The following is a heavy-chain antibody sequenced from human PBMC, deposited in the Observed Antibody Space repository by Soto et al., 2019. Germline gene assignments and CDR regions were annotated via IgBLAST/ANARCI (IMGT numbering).Heavy chain of an antibody. V-gene: IGHV3-33*01. CDR1: GFTFSSYG. CDR3: ARERAPYYDSSGYHAPDP. J-gene: IGHJ5*02. Sequence: GGSLRLSCAASGFTFSSYGMHWVRQAPGKGLEWVAVIWYDGSNKYYADSVKGRFTISRDNSKNTLYLQMNSLRAEDTAVYYCARERAPYYDSSGYHAPDPWGQGTLVTVSS. CDR2: IWYDGSNK. D-gene: IGHD3-22*01.